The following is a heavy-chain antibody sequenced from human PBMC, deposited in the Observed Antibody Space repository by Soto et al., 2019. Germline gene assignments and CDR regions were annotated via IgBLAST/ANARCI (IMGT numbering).Heavy chain of an antibody. CDR2: INPADSDI. Sequence: GESLKISCQGSGYSFTSNWIGWVRQMPGKGLEWMGIINPADSDIKYSPSFQGQVTISADKSIGTAYLQWSSLKASDTATYYCARHQRDDASRKIDCWGQGTLVTVSS. V-gene: IGHV5-51*01. CDR3: ARHQRDDASRKIDC. D-gene: IGHD3-16*01. J-gene: IGHJ4*02. CDR1: GYSFTSNW.